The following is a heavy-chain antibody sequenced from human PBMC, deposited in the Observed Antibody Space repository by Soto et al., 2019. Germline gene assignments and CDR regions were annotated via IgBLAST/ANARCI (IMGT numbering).Heavy chain of an antibody. J-gene: IGHJ4*02. CDR3: AKDYDDLRYYFDY. CDR2: ISGSGGKT. Sequence: SLRLSCAASGFTFSRYAMDWVRQAPGKGLEWVSAISGSGGKTYYADSVKGRFTISRDSSKNTLYLQMNSPRAEDTAVYYCAKDYDDLRYYFDYWGQGTLVTVSS. V-gene: IGHV3-23*01. D-gene: IGHD3-16*01. CDR1: GFTFSRYA.